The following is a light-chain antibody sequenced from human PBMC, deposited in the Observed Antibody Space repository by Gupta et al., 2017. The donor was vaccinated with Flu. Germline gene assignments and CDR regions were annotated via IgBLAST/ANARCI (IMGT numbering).Light chain of an antibody. Sequence: QLTQSPSSLSASVGDRVTMSCRASQDISNYLNWYQQKLGKDPKLLISEASNLQVGVPSRFSGSGSGTRFTRTRRSMQTEDCGTDDGQQLVTFGEGTRLDIK. V-gene: IGKV1-33*01. CDR3: QQLVT. CDR1: QDISNY. J-gene: IGKJ5*01. CDR2: EAS.